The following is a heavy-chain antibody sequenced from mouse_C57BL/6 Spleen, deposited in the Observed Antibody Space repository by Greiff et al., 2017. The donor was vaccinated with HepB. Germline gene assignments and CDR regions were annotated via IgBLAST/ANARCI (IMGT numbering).Heavy chain of an antibody. Sequence: EVKLVESGGGLVKPGGSLKLSCAASGFTFSDYGMHWVRQAPEKGLEWVAYISSGSSTIYYADTVKGRFTISRDKAKNTLFLQMTSLRSEDTAMYYCARLLGGYFDYWGQGTTLTVSS. CDR3: ARLLGGYFDY. CDR1: GFTFSDYG. CDR2: ISSGSSTI. V-gene: IGHV5-17*01. J-gene: IGHJ2*01. D-gene: IGHD2-1*01.